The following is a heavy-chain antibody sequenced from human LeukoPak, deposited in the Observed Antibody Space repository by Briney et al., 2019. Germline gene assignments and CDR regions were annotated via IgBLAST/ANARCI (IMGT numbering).Heavy chain of an antibody. Sequence: SETLSLTCSVSYGSISGYYWSWIRQSPGKELVWIGYIYYSGSTNYNPSLKSRVTISADMSMNQVSLKLSSVTAADTALYYCARHFTYYYDSSGYPRDSFDIWGHGTMVTVSS. CDR2: IYYSGST. CDR1: YGSISGYY. CDR3: ARHFTYYYDSSGYPRDSFDI. D-gene: IGHD3-22*01. V-gene: IGHV4-59*08. J-gene: IGHJ3*02.